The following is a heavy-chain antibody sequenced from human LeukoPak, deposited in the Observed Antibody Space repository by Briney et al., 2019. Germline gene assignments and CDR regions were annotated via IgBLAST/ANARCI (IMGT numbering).Heavy chain of an antibody. CDR2: KKNYGSEE. V-gene: IGHV3-7*01. D-gene: IGHD6-19*01. J-gene: IGHJ4*02. CDR1: GFIFCTCQ. Sequence: GGFLSLSCTASGFIFCTCQVSWVRESTGEALEGGANKKNYGSEEYYVVSVKTRFSISRDNAKKSLYLQLNSLIVEDTAVYYCARLSTSVAGGDHWGQGTLVTVSS. CDR3: ARLSTSVAGGDH.